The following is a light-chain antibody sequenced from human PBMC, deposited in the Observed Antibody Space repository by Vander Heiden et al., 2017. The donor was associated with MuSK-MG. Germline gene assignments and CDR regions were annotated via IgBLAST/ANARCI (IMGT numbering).Light chain of an antibody. J-gene: IGKJ5*01. CDR1: QSISSY. CDR2: AAS. Sequence: DIQMPQSPSSLSASVGDRVTITCRASQSISSYLNWYQQKPGKAPKLLIYAASSLQSGVPSRFSGSGSGTDFTLTISRLQPEDFATYYCQQSYSSITFGQGTQLEIK. CDR3: QQSYSSIT. V-gene: IGKV1-39*01.